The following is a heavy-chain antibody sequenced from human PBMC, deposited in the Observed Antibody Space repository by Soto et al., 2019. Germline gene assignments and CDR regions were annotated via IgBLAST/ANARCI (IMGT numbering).Heavy chain of an antibody. V-gene: IGHV3-48*03. CDR3: ARAGYEYIWGSYRPSLFDY. Sequence: GGSLRLSCAASGFTFSGYEMNWVRQAPGKGLEWVSYISSSGSPIHYADSVKGRFTISRDNAKNSLYLEMKSLRAEDTAVYYCARAGYEYIWGSYRPSLFDYWGQGTLVTVS. J-gene: IGHJ4*02. CDR1: GFTFSGYE. CDR2: ISSSGSPI. D-gene: IGHD3-16*02.